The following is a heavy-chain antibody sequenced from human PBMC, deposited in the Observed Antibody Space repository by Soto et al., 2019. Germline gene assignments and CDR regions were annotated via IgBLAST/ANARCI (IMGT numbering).Heavy chain of an antibody. CDR2: LSGSGRST. CDR3: GKRPLPEGLQGTLGAFDF. J-gene: IGHJ3*01. Sequence: EVQVLESGGGLVQPGGSLRLSCAASGFTFSTYGMSWVRQAPGKGLEWVSDLSGSGRSTYYTDSVKGRFTISRDNSKNTLYLQMNSLRAEDTAVSYCGKRPLPEGLQGTLGAFDFWGQGTMVTVSS. CDR1: GFTFSTYG. V-gene: IGHV3-23*01.